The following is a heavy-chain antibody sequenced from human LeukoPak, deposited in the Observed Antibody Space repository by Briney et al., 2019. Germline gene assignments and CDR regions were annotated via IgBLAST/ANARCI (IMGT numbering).Heavy chain of an antibody. CDR2: INHSGST. Sequence: SETLSLACAVYGGSFSGYYWSWIRQPPGKGLEWIGEINHSGSTNYNPSLKSRVTISVDTSKNQFSLKLSSVTAADTAVYYCARGETRWNWFDPWGQGTLVTASS. CDR1: GGSFSGYY. D-gene: IGHD5-24*01. V-gene: IGHV4-34*01. J-gene: IGHJ5*02. CDR3: ARGETRWNWFDP.